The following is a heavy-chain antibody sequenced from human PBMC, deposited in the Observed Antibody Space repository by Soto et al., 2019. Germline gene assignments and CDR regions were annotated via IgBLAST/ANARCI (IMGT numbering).Heavy chain of an antibody. CDR3: ARTLYGDNVAY. CDR1: GYTFTSYG. CDR2: ISAYNGNT. V-gene: IGHV1-18*01. Sequence: ASVKVSCKASGYTFTSYGISWVRQAPGQGLEWMGWISAYNGNTKYAQKFQGRVTMTTDTSTSTAYMEVRSLRSDDTAVYYCARTLYGDNVAYWGQGTLVTVSS. D-gene: IGHD4-17*01. J-gene: IGHJ4*02.